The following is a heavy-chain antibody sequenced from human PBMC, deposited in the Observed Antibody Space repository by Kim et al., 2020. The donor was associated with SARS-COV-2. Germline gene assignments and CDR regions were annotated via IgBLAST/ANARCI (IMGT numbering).Heavy chain of an antibody. CDR1: GGSISSSSYY. Sequence: SETLSLTCTVSGGSISSSSYYWGWIRQPPGKGLEWIGTIYYSGSAYYNPSLKSRVTISVDKSKNQFSLKLSSVTAADTAVYYCAREIVVVVVATFWFDPWGQGTLVTVSS. CDR3: AREIVVVVVATFWFDP. CDR2: IYYSGSA. D-gene: IGHD2-15*01. V-gene: IGHV4-39*02. J-gene: IGHJ5*02.